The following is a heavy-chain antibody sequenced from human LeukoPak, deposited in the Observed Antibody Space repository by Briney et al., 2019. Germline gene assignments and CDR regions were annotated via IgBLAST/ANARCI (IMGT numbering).Heavy chain of an antibody. CDR2: IYYSGST. Sequence: PSETLSLTCTVSGGSISSYYWSWIRQPPGKGLEWIGYIYYSGSTNYNPSLKSRVTISVDTSKNQFSLKLSSVTAADTAVYYCARALGATGDAFDIWGQGTMVTVSS. V-gene: IGHV4-59*08. CDR1: GGSISSYY. J-gene: IGHJ3*02. D-gene: IGHD1-26*01. CDR3: ARALGATGDAFDI.